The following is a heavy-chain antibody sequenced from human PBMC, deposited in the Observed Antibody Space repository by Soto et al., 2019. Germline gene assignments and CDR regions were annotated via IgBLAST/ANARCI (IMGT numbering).Heavy chain of an antibody. J-gene: IGHJ3*02. CDR3: ARGRGNDDDSSGYLDAFVN. D-gene: IGHD3-22*01. Sequence: GESLKISCKGSGYSFTSYWIGWVRQMPGKGLEWMGIIYPGDSDTRYSPSFQGQVTISADKSISTAYLQWSSLKASDTAMYYCARGRGNDDDSSGYLDAFVNWGQGTMVTVSS. V-gene: IGHV5-51*01. CDR1: GYSFTSYW. CDR2: IYPGDSDT.